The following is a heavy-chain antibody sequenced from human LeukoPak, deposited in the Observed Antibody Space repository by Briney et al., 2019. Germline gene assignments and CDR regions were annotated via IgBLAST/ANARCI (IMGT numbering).Heavy chain of an antibody. D-gene: IGHD2-15*01. CDR1: GFTFSIYS. V-gene: IGHV3-48*01. J-gene: IGHJ5*01. CDR2: ISTSSTTI. Sequence: GGSLRLSCAASGFTFSIYSMSWVRQAPGKGLEWLSYISTSSTTIYYADSVRGRFTISRDDARNSLSLQMNSLRADNTAVYYCAKEMGYCTGGSCYRWFDSWGQGTLVTVSS. CDR3: AKEMGYCTGGSCYRWFDS.